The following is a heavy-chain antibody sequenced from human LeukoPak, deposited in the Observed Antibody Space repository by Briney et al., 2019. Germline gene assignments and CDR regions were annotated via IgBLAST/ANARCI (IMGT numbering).Heavy chain of an antibody. CDR1: GGSVSSSSYY. D-gene: IGHD3-16*01. V-gene: IGHV4-39*01. Sequence: SETLSLTCTVSGGSVSSSSYYWGWIRQPPGKGLEWIGSIYYSGSTYYNPSLKSRVTISVDTSKNQFSLKLSSVTAADTAVYYCASAPRQGSIGGLDYWGQGTLVTVSS. CDR3: ASAPRQGSIGGLDY. J-gene: IGHJ4*02. CDR2: IYYSGST.